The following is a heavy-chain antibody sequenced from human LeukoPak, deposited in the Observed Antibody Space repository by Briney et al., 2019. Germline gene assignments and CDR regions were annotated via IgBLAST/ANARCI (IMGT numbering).Heavy chain of an antibody. J-gene: IGHJ3*02. D-gene: IGHD3-10*01. CDR1: GFTVSSNY. V-gene: IGHV3-53*05. CDR2: IYSGGST. CDR3: AKDLLWFGELRPYDAFDI. Sequence: GGSLRLSCAASGFTVSSNYMSWVRQAPGKGLEWVSVIYSGGSTYYADSVKGRFTISRDNSKNTLYLQMNSLRAEDTAVYYCAKDLLWFGELRPYDAFDIWGQGTMVTVSS.